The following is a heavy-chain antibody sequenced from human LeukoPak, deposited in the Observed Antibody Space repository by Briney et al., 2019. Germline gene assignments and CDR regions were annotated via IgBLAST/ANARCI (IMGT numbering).Heavy chain of an antibody. Sequence: GGSLRPSCGASGITFEDYNMHWIRQAPGKGLEWVSLISWDGDTTYDADPVKGRFTISRDNSANSLYLQMNSLRSEDTAVYYCATGLTSTRFDFWGQGTLVTVSS. D-gene: IGHD1-1*01. CDR1: GITFEDYN. J-gene: IGHJ4*02. CDR3: ATGLTSTRFDF. CDR2: ISWDGDTT. V-gene: IGHV3-43*01.